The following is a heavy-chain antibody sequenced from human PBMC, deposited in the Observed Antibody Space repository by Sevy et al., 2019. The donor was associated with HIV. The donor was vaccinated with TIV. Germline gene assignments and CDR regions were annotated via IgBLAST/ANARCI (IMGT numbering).Heavy chain of an antibody. CDR1: GFTFNNYA. CDR3: AKDRVSGSYYAGDFDY. D-gene: IGHD1-26*01. CDR2: ITYSGGST. V-gene: IGHV3-23*01. Sequence: GESLKISCAASGFTFNNYAMSWVRQAPGKGLEWVSVITYSGGSTYYADSVRGQFTISRDNSKNTRYLQMNSLRAEDTAVYYCAKDRVSGSYYAGDFDYWGQGTLVTVSS. J-gene: IGHJ4*02.